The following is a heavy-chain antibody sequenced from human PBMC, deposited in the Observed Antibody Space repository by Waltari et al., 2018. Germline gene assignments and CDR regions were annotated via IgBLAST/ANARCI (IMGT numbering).Heavy chain of an antibody. CDR3: ARHAYGDAVDY. CDR2: IYHSGST. D-gene: IGHD4-17*01. V-gene: IGHV4-38-2*01. CDR1: GYSISTGYS. Sequence: QVQLQESGPGLVKPSETLSLTCAVSGYSISTGYSWVWIRQPPGKGLEWIGSIYHSGSTYYNPSLKSRVTISVDTSKNQFSLKLSSVTAADTAVYYCARHAYGDAVDYWGQGTLVTVSS. J-gene: IGHJ4*02.